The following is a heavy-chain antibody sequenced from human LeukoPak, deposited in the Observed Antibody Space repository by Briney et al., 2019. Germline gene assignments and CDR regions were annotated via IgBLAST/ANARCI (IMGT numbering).Heavy chain of an antibody. CDR3: ARDRGYSGYHFDY. CDR2: INTDGSST. Sequence: GGSLRLSCAASGFTFSSYWMHWVRHAPGKGLVWVSRINTDGSSTSYADSVKGRFTISRDNAKNTLYLQMNSLRAEDTAVYYCARDRGYSGYHFDYWGQGTLVTVSS. CDR1: GFTFSSYW. V-gene: IGHV3-74*01. D-gene: IGHD5-12*01. J-gene: IGHJ4*02.